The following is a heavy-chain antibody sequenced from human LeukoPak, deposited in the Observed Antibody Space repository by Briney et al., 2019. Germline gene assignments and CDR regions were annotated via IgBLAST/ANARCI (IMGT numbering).Heavy chain of an antibody. D-gene: IGHD5-12*01. V-gene: IGHV4-59*11. CDR1: GASISSHY. J-gene: IGHJ4*02. CDR3: ARVSGYDWESFYDY. Sequence: SETLSLTCSVSGASISSHYWSWIRQPPGKGLEWIGYIYYSVRTNYNPSLKSRVTISVDTSKNQFSLKLSSVTAADTAMYYCARVSGYDWESFYDYWGQGSLVTVSS. CDR2: IYYSVRT.